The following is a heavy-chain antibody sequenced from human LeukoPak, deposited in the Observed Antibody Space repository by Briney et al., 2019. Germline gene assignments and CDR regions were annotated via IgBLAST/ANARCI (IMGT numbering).Heavy chain of an antibody. Sequence: GGSLRLSCAASGFTFSDYAMSWVRQAPGKGLEWVSALSGSGGSTYYADSVKGRFTISRDNSKNTLYLQMNSLRAEDTAVYYCAKFRSGSYYDFIDYWGQGALVTVSS. CDR2: LSGSGGST. J-gene: IGHJ4*02. D-gene: IGHD1-26*01. CDR3: AKFRSGSYYDFIDY. V-gene: IGHV3-23*01. CDR1: GFTFSDYA.